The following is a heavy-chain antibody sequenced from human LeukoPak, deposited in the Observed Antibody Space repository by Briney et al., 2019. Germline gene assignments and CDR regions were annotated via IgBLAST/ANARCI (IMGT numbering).Heavy chain of an antibody. CDR2: IYYSGST. D-gene: IGHD1-26*01. Sequence: PSETLSLTCTVSGGSISSYYWSWIRQPPGKGLEWIGYIYYSGSTNYNPSLKSRVTISVDTSKNQFSLKLSSVTAADTAVYYCARGYTSWELLSSWGQGTLVTVSS. CDR3: ARGYTSWELLSS. CDR1: GGSISSYY. J-gene: IGHJ5*02. V-gene: IGHV4-59*01.